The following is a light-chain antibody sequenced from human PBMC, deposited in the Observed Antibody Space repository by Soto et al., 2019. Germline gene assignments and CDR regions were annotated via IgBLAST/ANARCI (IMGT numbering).Light chain of an antibody. J-gene: IGKJ5*01. V-gene: IGKV4-1*01. CDR3: QQYYSTPIT. Sequence: DIVMTQSPDSLAVSLGERATINCKSSQSVLYSSNNKNYLAWYQQKPGQPPKLLIYWASTRESGVPDRFSGRGSGKDFTLNISSLQAEDVAVYYCQQYYSTPITFGQGTRLEIK. CDR2: WAS. CDR1: QSVLYSSNNKNY.